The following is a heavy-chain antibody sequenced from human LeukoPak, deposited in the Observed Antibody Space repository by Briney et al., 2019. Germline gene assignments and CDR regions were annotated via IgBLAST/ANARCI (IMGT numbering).Heavy chain of an antibody. CDR3: ARGNIAASGIHY. V-gene: IGHV3-74*01. D-gene: IGHD6-13*01. J-gene: IGHJ4*02. CDR1: GFTFSSYW. CDR2: INGDGSST. Sequence: GGSLRLSCAASGFTFSSYWMHWVRQAPGKGLVWVSRINGDGSSTTYVDSVMGRFTISRDNAKNTLYLQMNSVRTEDTAVYYCARGNIAASGIHYWGQGTLVIVSS.